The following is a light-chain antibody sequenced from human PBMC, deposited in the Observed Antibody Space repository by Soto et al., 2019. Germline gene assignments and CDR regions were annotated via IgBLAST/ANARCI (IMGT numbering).Light chain of an antibody. CDR3: QQYNNWPRT. V-gene: IGKV3D-15*01. CDR2: GAS. CDR1: QSVSNN. Sequence: EIVLTQSPCTLSLSPGERATLSCRASQSVSNNYLAWYQQKPGQAPRLLIYGASNRATGIPARVSGSGSGTEFTLTISSLQSEDFAVYYCQQYNNWPRTFGQGTKVDIK. J-gene: IGKJ1*01.